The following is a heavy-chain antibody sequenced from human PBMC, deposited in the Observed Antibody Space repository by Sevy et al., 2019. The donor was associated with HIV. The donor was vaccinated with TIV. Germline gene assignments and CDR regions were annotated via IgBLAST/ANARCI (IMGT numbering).Heavy chain of an antibody. CDR1: GGSISNSY. J-gene: IGHJ4*02. D-gene: IGHD3-10*01. Sequence: SETLSLTCTVSGGSISNSYWSWIRQPPGKGLEWIGYIYYSGSTNYNPSLKSRVTMSIDTSKNQFSLNLSSVTAADTAVYYCARGGGYYISGSHWGQRTLVTVSS. V-gene: IGHV4-59*01. CDR3: ARGGGYYISGSH. CDR2: IYYSGST.